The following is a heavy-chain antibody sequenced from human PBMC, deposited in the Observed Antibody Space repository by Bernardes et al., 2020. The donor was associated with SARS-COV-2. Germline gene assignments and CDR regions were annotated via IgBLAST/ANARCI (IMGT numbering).Heavy chain of an antibody. Sequence: GGSLRLSCAASGFTFDDYAMHWDRQAPGKGLEWVSGISWNSGSIGYADSVKGRFTISRDNAKNSLYLQMNSLRAEDTALYYCANVGTELPAFDIWGQGTMVTVSS. CDR3: ANVGTELPAFDI. V-gene: IGHV3-9*01. CDR1: GFTFDDYA. CDR2: ISWNSGSI. D-gene: IGHD1-7*01. J-gene: IGHJ3*02.